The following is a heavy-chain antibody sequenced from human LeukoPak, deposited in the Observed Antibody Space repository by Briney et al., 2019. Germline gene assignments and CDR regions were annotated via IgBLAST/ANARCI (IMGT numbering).Heavy chain of an antibody. CDR2: VSCSGGST. J-gene: IGHJ4*02. CDR1: GFTFNSYA. Sequence: GGSLRLSCAASGFTFNSYAMTWVRQAPGKGVEWVSAVSCSGGSTYYPASVERGFTISRDKSKHTLYLQINSLRVEDTAVYFCAKLGYYDFWSNYLVFDNWGQGALVTVSS. V-gene: IGHV3-23*01. CDR3: AKLGYYDFWSNYLVFDN. D-gene: IGHD3-3*01.